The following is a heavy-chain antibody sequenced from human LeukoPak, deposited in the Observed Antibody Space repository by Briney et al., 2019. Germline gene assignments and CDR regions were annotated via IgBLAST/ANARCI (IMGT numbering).Heavy chain of an antibody. V-gene: IGHV3-23*01. J-gene: IGHJ6*03. CDR3: AKDSKYSDYADYYYYYMDV. D-gene: IGHD4-11*01. CDR2: ISGSGGST. CDR1: GFTFSTYA. Sequence: PGGSLRLSCAASGFTFSTYAMSWVRQAPGKGLEWVSGISGSGGSTFYADSVKGRFTISRDNSKNTLYLQMNTLRAEDTAVYYCAKDSKYSDYADYYYYYMDVWGKGTTVTVSS.